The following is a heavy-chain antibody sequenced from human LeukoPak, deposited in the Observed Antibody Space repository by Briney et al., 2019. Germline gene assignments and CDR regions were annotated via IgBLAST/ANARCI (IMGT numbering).Heavy chain of an antibody. Sequence: PGGSLRLSCAASGFTLSRSGMHWVRQAPGKGLEWVAFIRSDGNKYYYADSVKGRFTISRDSSKNTLYLQMNSLRPEDTAVYYCARDPYTSSWYWAFDIWGQGTMVTVSS. J-gene: IGHJ3*02. CDR2: IRSDGNKY. CDR1: GFTLSRSG. D-gene: IGHD6-13*01. V-gene: IGHV3-30*02. CDR3: ARDPYTSSWYWAFDI.